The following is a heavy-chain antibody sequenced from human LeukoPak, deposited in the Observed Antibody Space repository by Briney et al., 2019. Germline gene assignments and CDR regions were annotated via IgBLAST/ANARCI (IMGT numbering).Heavy chain of an antibody. CDR1: GGSISSSNW. J-gene: IGHJ4*02. CDR2: IYHSGST. CDR3: ASRDCSGGSCYWDFDY. V-gene: IGHV4-4*02. D-gene: IGHD2-15*01. Sequence: PSETLSLTCAVSGGSISSSNWWSWVRQPPGKGLEWIGEIYHSGSTNYNPSLKSRVTISVDKSKNQFSLKLSSVTAADTAVYYCASRDCSGGSCYWDFDYWGQGTLVTVSS.